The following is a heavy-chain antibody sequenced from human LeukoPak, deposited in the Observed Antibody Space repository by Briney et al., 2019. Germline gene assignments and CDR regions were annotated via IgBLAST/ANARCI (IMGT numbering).Heavy chain of an antibody. J-gene: IGHJ4*02. CDR1: GFSFSSYA. Sequence: PGGSLGLSCAASGFSFSSYAVSGVRQAPGKGLEWVSGISGSGASAYYADSVKGRFTISRDNSKNTLYLQMNSLRAEDTAVYYCAKDRTMIVVPYYFDYWGQGTLVTVSS. CDR3: AKDRTMIVVPYYFDY. D-gene: IGHD3-22*01. CDR2: ISGSGASA. V-gene: IGHV3-23*01.